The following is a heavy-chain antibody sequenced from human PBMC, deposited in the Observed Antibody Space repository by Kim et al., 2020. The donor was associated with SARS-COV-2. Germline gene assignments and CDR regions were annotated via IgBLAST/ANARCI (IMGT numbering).Heavy chain of an antibody. D-gene: IGHD3-22*01. V-gene: IGHV3-33*06. J-gene: IGHJ4*02. Sequence: GGSLRLSCAASGFTFSSYGMHWVRQAPGKGLEWVAVIWYDGSNKYYADSVKGRFTISRDNSKNTLYLQMNSLRAEDTAVYYCAKDRDYDSSGYSLDYWGQGTLVTVSS. CDR1: GFTFSSYG. CDR3: AKDRDYDSSGYSLDY. CDR2: IWYDGSNK.